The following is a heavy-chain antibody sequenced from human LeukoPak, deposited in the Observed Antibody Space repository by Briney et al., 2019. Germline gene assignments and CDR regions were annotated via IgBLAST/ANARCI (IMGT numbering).Heavy chain of an antibody. J-gene: IGHJ4*02. CDR2: INTNTGNP. CDR1: GYTFTGYY. D-gene: IGHD3-9*01. V-gene: IGHV7-4-1*02. CDR3: ARAGWTTGYYDILTSGWFDY. Sequence: ASVKVSCKASGYTFTGYYMHWVRQAPGQGLEWMGWINTNTGNPTYAQGFTGRFVFSLDTSVSTAYLQISSLKAEDTAVYYCARAGWTTGYYDILTSGWFDYWGQGTLVTVSS.